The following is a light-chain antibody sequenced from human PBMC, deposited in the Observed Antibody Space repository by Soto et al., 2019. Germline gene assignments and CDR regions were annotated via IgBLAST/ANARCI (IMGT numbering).Light chain of an antibody. Sequence: DVVLTQSPLFLPVTLGQPASISCRSSQSLVYSDGDTFLSWFQQRPGQSPRRLIYKVSNRDTGVPVQFSRSGSGTDFTLKISRVEAEDVGVYFCMQAIYWPFTFGPGTKVDIK. J-gene: IGKJ3*01. CDR3: MQAIYWPFT. V-gene: IGKV2-30*01. CDR2: KVS. CDR1: QSLVYSDGDTF.